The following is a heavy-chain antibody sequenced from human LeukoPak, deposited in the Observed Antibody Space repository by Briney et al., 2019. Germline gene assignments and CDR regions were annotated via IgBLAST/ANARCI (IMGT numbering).Heavy chain of an antibody. CDR3: ARDYYGSGSYSAFDY. J-gene: IGHJ4*02. V-gene: IGHV3-7*01. D-gene: IGHD3-10*01. CDR2: IKQDGSEK. CDR1: GFTFSSYW. Sequence: GGSLRLSCAASGFTFSSYWMSWVRQAPGKGLEWVANIKQDGSEKYYVDSVKGRFTISRDNAKNSLYLQMNSLRAEDTAVYYCARDYYGSGSYSAFDYWGQGTLVTVSS.